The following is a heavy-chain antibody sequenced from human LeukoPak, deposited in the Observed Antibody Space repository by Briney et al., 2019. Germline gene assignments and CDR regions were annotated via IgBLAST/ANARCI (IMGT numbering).Heavy chain of an antibody. CDR3: ARSGYYDSSAYHPGCFDP. Sequence: LVKVSCKASGFTFTSSAMQWVRQARGQRLEWIGWIVVGSGNTNYAQKFQERVTITRDMSTSTAYMELSSLRSEDTAVYYCARSGYYDSSAYHPGCFDPWGQGTLVTVPS. D-gene: IGHD3-22*01. J-gene: IGHJ5*02. CDR2: IVVGSGNT. CDR1: GFTFTSSA. V-gene: IGHV1-58*02.